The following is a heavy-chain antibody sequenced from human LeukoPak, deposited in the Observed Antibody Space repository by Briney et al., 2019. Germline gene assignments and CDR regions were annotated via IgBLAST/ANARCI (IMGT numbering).Heavy chain of an antibody. V-gene: IGHV5-51*01. CDR3: ARGMSCTNGVCRNWFHP. Sequence: KMPGEGLELMGVIYPGDSDTRYSPSFQGQVTISADTSINTAYLQWSSLKASHSAMDDCARGMSCTNGVCRNWFHPWGQGTLVTVSS. D-gene: IGHD2-8*01. J-gene: IGHJ5*02. CDR2: IYPGDSDT.